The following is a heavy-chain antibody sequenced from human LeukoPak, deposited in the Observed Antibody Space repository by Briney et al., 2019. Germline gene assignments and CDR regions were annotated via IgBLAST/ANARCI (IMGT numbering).Heavy chain of an antibody. V-gene: IGHV3-30*18. CDR1: GFTFSSYG. Sequence: GGSLRLSCAASGFTFSSYGMHWVRQAPGKGLGWVAVISYDGSNKYYADSVKGRFTISRDNSKNTLYLQMNSLRAEDTAVYYCAKDPYGSGSYADYWGQGTLVTVSS. CDR2: ISYDGSNK. CDR3: AKDPYGSGSYADY. D-gene: IGHD3-10*01. J-gene: IGHJ4*02.